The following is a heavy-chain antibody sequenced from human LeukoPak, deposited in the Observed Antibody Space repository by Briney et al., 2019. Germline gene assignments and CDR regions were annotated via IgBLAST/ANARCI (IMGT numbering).Heavy chain of an antibody. Sequence: ASVKVSCKASGGTFSSYAISWVRQAPGQGLDWMGGIIPIFGTANYAQKFQGRVTITTDESTSTAYMELSSLRSEDTAVYYCARGRMVVAAAGTESWFDPWGQGTLVTVSS. CDR2: IIPIFGTA. CDR3: ARGRMVVAAAGTESWFDP. D-gene: IGHD6-13*01. J-gene: IGHJ5*02. V-gene: IGHV1-69*05. CDR1: GGTFSSYA.